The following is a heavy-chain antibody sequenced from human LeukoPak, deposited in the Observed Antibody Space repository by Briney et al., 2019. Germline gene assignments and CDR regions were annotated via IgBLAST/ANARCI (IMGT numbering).Heavy chain of an antibody. CDR1: GFTFSSYW. D-gene: IGHD6-19*01. V-gene: IGHV3-74*01. CDR3: ARTYSSFDY. Sequence: GGSLRLSCAVSGFTFSSYWMHWVRQAPGKGLVWVSRINNDGSTTAYADSVKGRFTISRDNTKNTLYLQMNSLRAEGTAVYYCARTYSSFDYWGQGTLVTVSS. CDR2: INNDGSTT. J-gene: IGHJ4*02.